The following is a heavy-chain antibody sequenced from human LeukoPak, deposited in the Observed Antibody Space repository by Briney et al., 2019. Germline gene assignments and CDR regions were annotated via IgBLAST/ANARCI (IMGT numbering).Heavy chain of an antibody. CDR1: GYTFTSYA. CDR2: INAANGNT. J-gene: IGHJ4*02. D-gene: IGHD6-19*01. CDR3: ARDMSSGWSFDC. Sequence: ASVKVSCKASGYTFTSYAMHWVRQAPGQRLEWMGWINAANGNTKYSQKVQGRVTITRDTSASTASMELSSLRSEDTAVYYCARDMSSGWSFDCWGQGTLVTVSS. V-gene: IGHV1-3*01.